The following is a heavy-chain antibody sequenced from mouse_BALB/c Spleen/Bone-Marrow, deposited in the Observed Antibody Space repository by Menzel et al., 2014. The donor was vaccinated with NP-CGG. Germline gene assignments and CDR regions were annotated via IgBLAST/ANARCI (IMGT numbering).Heavy chain of an antibody. Sequence: EVQVVESGGGLVQPGGSLRLSCATSGFTFTDYYMSWVRRTPGKALEWLGFIRNKANGYTTDYSVSVKGRFTISRDNSQSILYLQTNTLRAEDSATYYCARDENYDIYWYFDVWGAGTTVTVSS. CDR1: GFTFTDYY. D-gene: IGHD1-1*01. CDR2: IRNKANGYTT. V-gene: IGHV7-3*02. CDR3: ARDENYDIYWYFDV. J-gene: IGHJ1*01.